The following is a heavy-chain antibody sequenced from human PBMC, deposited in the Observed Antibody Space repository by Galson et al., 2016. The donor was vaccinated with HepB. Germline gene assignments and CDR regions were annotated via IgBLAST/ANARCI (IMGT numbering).Heavy chain of an antibody. CDR3: ERDPPASSAGTWA. V-gene: IGHV3-66*02. Sequence: SLRLSCAVSGLDVNRHLMSWVRQAPGKGLEWLSVISSGGNTNYADSVKGRFTISSDKNTVYLQMNSLRSEDTAVYYCERDPPASSAGTWAWGQGTLVTVSS. D-gene: IGHD6-13*01. CDR2: ISSGGNT. CDR1: GLDVNRHL. J-gene: IGHJ1*01.